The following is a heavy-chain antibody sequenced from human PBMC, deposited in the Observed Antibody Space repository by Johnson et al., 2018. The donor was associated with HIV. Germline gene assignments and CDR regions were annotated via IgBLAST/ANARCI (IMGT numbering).Heavy chain of an antibody. CDR3: ARAEGLTGRNAFDI. CDR2: ISWDGGST. CDR1: GFTFSSYA. D-gene: IGHD1-20*01. J-gene: IGHJ3*02. V-gene: IGHV3-48*04. Sequence: VQLVESGGGLVQSGRSLRLSCAASGFTFSSYAMHWVRQAPGKGLEWVSLISWDGGSTYYADSVKGRFTISRDNAKNSLYLQMNSLRAEDTAVYYCARAEGLTGRNAFDIWGQGTMVTVSS.